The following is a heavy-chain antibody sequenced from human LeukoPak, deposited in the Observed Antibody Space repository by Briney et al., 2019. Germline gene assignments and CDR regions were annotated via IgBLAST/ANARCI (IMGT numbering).Heavy chain of an antibody. CDR2: ITSSGNTM. Sequence: GGSLRLSCAASGFTFSSYEMNSVRQAPGKGLEWVSFITSSGNTMYYADSVKGRFTISRDNAKNSLYLQMNSLRADDTAVYYCARLRSKYWFDPWGQGTLVTVSS. D-gene: IGHD4-11*01. CDR3: ARLRSKYWFDP. J-gene: IGHJ5*02. V-gene: IGHV3-48*03. CDR1: GFTFSSYE.